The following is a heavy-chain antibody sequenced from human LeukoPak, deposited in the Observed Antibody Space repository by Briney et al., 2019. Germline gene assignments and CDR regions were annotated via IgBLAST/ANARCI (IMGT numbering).Heavy chain of an antibody. J-gene: IGHJ4*02. Sequence: PGGSLRLSCAASGFTFSNYGMHWVRQAPGRGLEWVAVISYDGNNKDFGDSVRGRFTISRDNSKNTVYLEMNSLRAEDTALYYCAKERRSSSWYFDPWGQGILVTVSS. CDR2: ISYDGNNK. V-gene: IGHV3-30*18. CDR1: GFTFSNYG. D-gene: IGHD6-13*01. CDR3: AKERRSSSWYFDP.